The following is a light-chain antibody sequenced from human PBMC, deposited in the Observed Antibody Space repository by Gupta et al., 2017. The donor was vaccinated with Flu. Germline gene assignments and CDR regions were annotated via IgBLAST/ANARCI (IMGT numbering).Light chain of an antibody. CDR3: QQYGSSPPWT. CDR1: QSVSSSY. J-gene: IGKJ1*01. Sequence: EIVLTQSPGTLSLSPGERATLSCRASQSVSSSYLAWYQQKPGQAPSLLIYGASSRATGIPDRFSGSGCGTDFTLTISRLEPEDCAVYYCQQYGSSPPWTFGQGTKVEIK. V-gene: IGKV3-20*01. CDR2: GAS.